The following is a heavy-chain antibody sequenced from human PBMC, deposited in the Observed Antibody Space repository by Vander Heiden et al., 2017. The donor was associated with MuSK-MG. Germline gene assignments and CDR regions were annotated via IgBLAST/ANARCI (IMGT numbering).Heavy chain of an antibody. D-gene: IGHD1-7*01. CDR1: GFTFSGYS. CDR3: ARVAYNWNYY. CDR2: ISSSSSTI. Sequence: EVQLVESGGGLVQPGGSLRLSCSASGFTFSGYSMNWFRQAPGKGLEWVSYISSSSSTIYYADSVKGRFTISRDNAKNSLYLQMNSLRAEDTAVYYCARVAYNWNYYWGQGTLVTVSS. J-gene: IGHJ4*02. V-gene: IGHV3-48*01.